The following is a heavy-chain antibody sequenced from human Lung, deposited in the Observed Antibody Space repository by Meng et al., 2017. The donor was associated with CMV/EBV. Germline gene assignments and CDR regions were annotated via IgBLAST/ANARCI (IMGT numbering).Heavy chain of an antibody. Sequence: SETLSLTCTVSGGSVNSGSYYWNWIRQPPGKGLEWMGSVYFSGVTNYSPSLKSRVTVSMDTSKNHFSLKMSYMTAADTAVYYCASGGPRGDHGMAVWGQGTTVTVSS. CDR1: GGSVNSGSYY. CDR3: ASGGPRGDHGMAV. J-gene: IGHJ6*02. V-gene: IGHV4-61*03. D-gene: IGHD3-10*01. CDR2: VYFSGVT.